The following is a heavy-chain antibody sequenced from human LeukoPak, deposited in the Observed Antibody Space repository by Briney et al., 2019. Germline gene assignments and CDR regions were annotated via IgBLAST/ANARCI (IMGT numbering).Heavy chain of an antibody. CDR2: ISYDGVNI. J-gene: IGHJ4*02. Sequence: PGGSLSLSCAASGFTFSSYAMHWVRQAPGKGLEWVAVISYDGVNIHYADAVKGRFTISRDNSKNTLYLQMNSLRAEDTAVYYCAKEEAGMSCGYWVQGTLVTVSP. D-gene: IGHD3/OR15-3a*01. CDR1: GFTFSSYA. V-gene: IGHV3-30*18. CDR3: AKEEAGMSCGY.